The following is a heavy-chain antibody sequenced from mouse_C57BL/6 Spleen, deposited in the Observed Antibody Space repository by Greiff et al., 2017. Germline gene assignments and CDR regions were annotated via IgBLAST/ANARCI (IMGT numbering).Heavy chain of an antibody. J-gene: IGHJ2*01. D-gene: IGHD4-1*01. CDR2: ILPGSGST. V-gene: IGHV1-9*01. CDR1: GYTFTGYW. CDR3: ARWSNWFDY. Sequence: VQLLQSGAELMKPGASVKLSCKATGYTFTGYWIEWVKQRPGHGLEWIGGILPGSGSTTSNEKFKGKATFTADTSSNPAYMQLSSLTTEDSAICYCARWSNWFDYWGQGTTLTVSS.